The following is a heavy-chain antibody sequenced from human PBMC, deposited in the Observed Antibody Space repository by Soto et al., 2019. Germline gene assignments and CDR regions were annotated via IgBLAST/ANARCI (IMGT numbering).Heavy chain of an antibody. CDR3: ARGATSHYYYGMHV. Sequence: ASVKVSCKASGYTFTGYYMHWVRQAPGQGLEWMGWINPNSGGTNYAQKFQGRVTMTRDTSISTAYMELSRLRSDDTAVYYCARGATSHYYYGMHVCGQGTTVTVSS. J-gene: IGHJ6*02. V-gene: IGHV1-2*02. CDR1: GYTFTGYY. CDR2: INPNSGGT. D-gene: IGHD1-26*01.